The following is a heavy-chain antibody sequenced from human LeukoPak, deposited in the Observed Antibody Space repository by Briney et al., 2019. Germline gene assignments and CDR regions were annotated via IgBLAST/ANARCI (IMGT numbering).Heavy chain of an antibody. CDR2: IYYSGST. D-gene: IGHD6-13*01. CDR1: GYSISSYY. J-gene: IGHJ6*02. V-gene: IGHV4-59*01. CDR3: ASGRQQLAHYGMDV. Sequence: SETLSLTCTVSGYSISSYYWSWIRQPPGKGLEWIGYIYYSGSTNYNPSLKSRVTISVDTSKNQFSLKLSSVTAADTAVYYCASGRQQLAHYGMDVWGQGTTVTVSS.